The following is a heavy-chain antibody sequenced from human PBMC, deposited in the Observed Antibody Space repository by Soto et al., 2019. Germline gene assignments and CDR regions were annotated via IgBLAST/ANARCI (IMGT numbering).Heavy chain of an antibody. CDR3: ARGSVVVVAADLGMDV. Sequence: SVKVSCKASGGTFSSYAISWVRQAPGQGLEWMGGIIPIFGTANYAQKFQGRVTITADESTSTAYMELSSLRSEDTTVYYCARGSVVVVAADLGMDVWGQGXTLTVYS. D-gene: IGHD2-15*01. J-gene: IGHJ6*02. V-gene: IGHV1-69*13. CDR2: IIPIFGTA. CDR1: GGTFSSYA.